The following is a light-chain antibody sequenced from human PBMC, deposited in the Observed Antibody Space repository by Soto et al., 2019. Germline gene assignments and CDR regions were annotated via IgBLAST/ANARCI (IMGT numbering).Light chain of an antibody. CDR3: AAWDDSLSGYV. V-gene: IGLV1-47*01. CDR2: RNN. Sequence: QSVLTQPPSGSGTPGQGVTISCSGSSSNIGSNYVYWYQQLPGTAPKLLIYRNNQRPSGVPDRFSGSKSGTSASLAISGLRSEDEADYYCAAWDDSLSGYVFGTGTQLTVL. J-gene: IGLJ1*01. CDR1: SSNIGSNY.